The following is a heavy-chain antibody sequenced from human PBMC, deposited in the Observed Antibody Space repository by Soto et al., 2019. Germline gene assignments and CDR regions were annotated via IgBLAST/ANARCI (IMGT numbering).Heavy chain of an antibody. D-gene: IGHD2-2*01. Sequence: PGESLKISCKGSGYSFTSYWISWVRQMPGKGLEWMGRIDPSDSYTNYSPSFQGHVTISADKSISTAYLQWSSLKASDTAMYYCARSPTLGYCSSTSCYNGMDVWGQGTTVTVSS. CDR2: IDPSDSYT. V-gene: IGHV5-10-1*01. J-gene: IGHJ6*02. CDR1: GYSFTSYW. CDR3: ARSPTLGYCSSTSCYNGMDV.